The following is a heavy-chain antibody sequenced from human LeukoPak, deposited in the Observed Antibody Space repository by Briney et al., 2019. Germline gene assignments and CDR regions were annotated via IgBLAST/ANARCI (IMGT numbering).Heavy chain of an antibody. D-gene: IGHD4-17*01. CDR1: GFTFSTYA. V-gene: IGHV3-74*01. Sequence: GGSLRLSCAASGFTFSTYAMSWVRQAPGKGLVWVSRISTDGAITGYADSVKGRFTISRDNAKNTLYLQMNSLRAEDTAVYYCARDRTTVTLFDYWGQGALVTVSS. J-gene: IGHJ4*02. CDR3: ARDRTTVTLFDY. CDR2: ISTDGAIT.